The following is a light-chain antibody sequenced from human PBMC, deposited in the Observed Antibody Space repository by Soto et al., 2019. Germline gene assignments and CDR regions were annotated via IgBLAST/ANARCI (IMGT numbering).Light chain of an antibody. CDR1: SSNIGAGFD. CDR2: SHT. J-gene: IGLJ2*01. V-gene: IGLV1-40*01. Sequence: QSVLTQPPSVSGAPGERVTISCTGSSSNIGAGFDVHWYQQLPGTAPKLLIYSHTYRPSGVPDRFSGSKSGTSASLAITGLQAEDEADYYCQSYDIRMGESAIFGGGTRLTVL. CDR3: QSYDIRMGESAI.